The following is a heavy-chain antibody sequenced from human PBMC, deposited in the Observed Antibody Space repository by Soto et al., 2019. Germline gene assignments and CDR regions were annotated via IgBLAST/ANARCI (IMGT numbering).Heavy chain of an antibody. J-gene: IGHJ6*02. CDR3: ANTNYDFWGMDV. V-gene: IGHV3-30*18. CDR1: GFTFSDYG. Sequence: PGGSLRLSCAAYGFTFSDYGMHWVRQAPGKGLEWVAVISYDERNKYYADSVKGRFTISRDNSKNTLYLQMNSLRAEDTAMYYCANTNYDFWGMDVWGQGTTVTVSS. D-gene: IGHD3-3*01. CDR2: ISYDERNK.